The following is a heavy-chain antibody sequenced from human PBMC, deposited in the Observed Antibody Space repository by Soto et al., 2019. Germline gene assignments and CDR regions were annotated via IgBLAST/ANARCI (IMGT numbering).Heavy chain of an antibody. V-gene: IGHV3-64*01. Sequence: EVQLVESGGGLVQPGGSLRLSCAASGFIFRTSAMHWVRQAPGKGLEYVSGISTRGDSTYYANSMKGRFTISRDNAKSTLYLQMGSLRAEDMAVYYCARGSGLRYFAWWGQGTLVTVSS. J-gene: IGHJ4*02. CDR3: ARGSGLRYFAW. D-gene: IGHD3-9*01. CDR2: ISTRGDST. CDR1: GFIFRTSA.